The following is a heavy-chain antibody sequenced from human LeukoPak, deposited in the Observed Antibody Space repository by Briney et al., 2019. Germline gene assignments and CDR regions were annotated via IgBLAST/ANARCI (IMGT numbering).Heavy chain of an antibody. D-gene: IGHD1-26*01. V-gene: IGHV4-59*08. CDR1: GDSFNGYY. Sequence: SSETLSLTCTVSGDSFNGYYWGWIRQPPGKGLECVGYMYSSGSTAYNPSLKSRLSISIDTSKSQFSLTLSSVTAADTAAYFCARHVYGIGMYVWGKGTTVTVSS. J-gene: IGHJ6*04. CDR2: MYSSGST. CDR3: ARHVYGIGMYV.